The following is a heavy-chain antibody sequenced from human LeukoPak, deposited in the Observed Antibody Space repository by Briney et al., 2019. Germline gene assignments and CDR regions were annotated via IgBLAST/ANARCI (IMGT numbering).Heavy chain of an antibody. CDR2: IYFSGNA. CDR3: ARVEEDCNDFDSFDY. D-gene: IGHD1-1*01. J-gene: IGHJ4*02. Sequence: SETLPHTCTVSGGSITSRNSYWGWIRQPPGKGLEWIGSIYFSGNAYYTPSLKSRLSISVDTSKNQFSLQLSSVTAADTAVYYCARVEEDCNDFDSFDYWGQGILVTVSS. CDR1: GGSITSRNSY. V-gene: IGHV4-39*07.